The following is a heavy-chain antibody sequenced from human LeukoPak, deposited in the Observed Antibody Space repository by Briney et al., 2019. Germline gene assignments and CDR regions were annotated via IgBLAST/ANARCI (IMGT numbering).Heavy chain of an antibody. CDR2: MNPNSGNT. CDR3: ASIGDIDTSCYDY. Sequence: ASVKVSCKASGYTFTSYDINWVRQATGQGLEWMGWMNPNSGNTGYAQKFQGRVTMTRNTSISTAYMELSSLRSEDTAVYYCASIGDIDTSCYDYWGQGTLVTVSS. D-gene: IGHD2-2*01. J-gene: IGHJ4*02. CDR1: GYTFTSYD. V-gene: IGHV1-8*01.